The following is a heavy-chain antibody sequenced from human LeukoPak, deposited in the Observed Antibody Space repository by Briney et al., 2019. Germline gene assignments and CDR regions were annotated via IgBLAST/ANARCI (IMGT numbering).Heavy chain of an antibody. CDR1: GGSFSGYY. V-gene: IGHV4-34*01. Sequence: SETLSLTCAAYGGSFSGYYWTWIRQPPGKGLEWIGEINHSGSTNYNPSLKSRVAISVDTSKNQFSLKLRSVTAADTAVYYCARDSGSHYSLDYWGQGTLVTVSS. CDR2: INHSGST. CDR3: ARDSGSHYSLDY. J-gene: IGHJ4*02. D-gene: IGHD1-26*01.